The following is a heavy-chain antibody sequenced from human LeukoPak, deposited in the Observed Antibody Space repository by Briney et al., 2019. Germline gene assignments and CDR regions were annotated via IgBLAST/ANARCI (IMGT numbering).Heavy chain of an antibody. CDR2: IYYSGST. V-gene: IGHV4-59*01. Sequence: PSETLSLTCTVSGGSISSYYWSWIRQPPGKGLEWIGYIYYSGSTNYNPSLKSRVTISVDTSKNQFSLKLSSVTAADTAVHYCARDRRGSSWYAIDYWGQGTLVTVSS. J-gene: IGHJ4*02. CDR1: GGSISSYY. D-gene: IGHD6-13*01. CDR3: ARDRRGSSWYAIDY.